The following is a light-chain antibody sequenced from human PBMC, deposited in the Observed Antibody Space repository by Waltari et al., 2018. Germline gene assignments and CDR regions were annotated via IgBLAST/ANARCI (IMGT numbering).Light chain of an antibody. V-gene: IGLV2-11*01. CDR2: DGS. CDR1: SSDVGGYNY. CDR3: SSYAGSYIFTV. Sequence: QSALTQPRSVAGSPGPSVTISCTGTSSDVGGYNYVSWHQQNPGKAPTVMIYDGSKRPSGVPDRFSGFKSGNTASLTISGLQAEDEADYYCSSYAGSYIFTVFGGGTKLTVL. J-gene: IGLJ2*01.